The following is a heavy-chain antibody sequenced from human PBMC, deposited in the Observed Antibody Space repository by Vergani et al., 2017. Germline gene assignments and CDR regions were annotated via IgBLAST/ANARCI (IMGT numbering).Heavy chain of an antibody. D-gene: IGHD3-22*01. J-gene: IGHJ5*02. Sequence: QVQLQESGPGLAKPSQTLSLISTVSRGSMSSGNNWGWIRQPPGKGLEWISSVSHSGDTYFNPSLKGRVSISMDTSKNYFFLTLSSVTAADTAMYYCARRSSSYYFDIWGQGVLITVSS. V-gene: IGHV4-38-2*02. CDR2: VSHSGDT. CDR3: ARRSSSYYFDI. CDR1: RGSMSSGNN.